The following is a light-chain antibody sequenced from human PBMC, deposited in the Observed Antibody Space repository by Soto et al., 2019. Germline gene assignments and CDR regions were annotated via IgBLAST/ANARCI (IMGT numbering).Light chain of an antibody. J-gene: IGLJ1*01. CDR2: DVT. V-gene: IGLV2-14*01. Sequence: QSALTQPASVSGSPGQSITISCTGTSSDVGGYDYVSWYQQHPGKAPKLMIYDVTNRPSGVSNRFSGSKSGNTASLTISGLQAEDKADYYCISYASINTYVFGTGTKVTVL. CDR1: SSDVGGYDY. CDR3: ISYASINTYV.